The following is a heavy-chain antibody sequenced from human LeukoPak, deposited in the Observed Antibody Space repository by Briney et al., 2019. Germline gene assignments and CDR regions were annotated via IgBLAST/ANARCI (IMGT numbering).Heavy chain of an antibody. CDR1: GGSISSSSAY. Sequence: SETLSLTCTVSGGSISSSSAYWGWIRQPPGQGLEGIGSIYYSKNTYYNPSLKSRVTISADTSKNQFSLTLGSVSATDTAVYYCVSPRGFSYGYFDYWGQGTLVTVSS. CDR3: VSPRGFSYGYFDY. CDR2: IYYSKNT. D-gene: IGHD5-18*01. V-gene: IGHV4-39*01. J-gene: IGHJ4*02.